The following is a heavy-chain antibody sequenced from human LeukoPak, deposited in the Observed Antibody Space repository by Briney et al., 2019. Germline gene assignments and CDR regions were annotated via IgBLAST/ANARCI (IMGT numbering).Heavy chain of an antibody. CDR1: GFTFSSYW. Sequence: GGSLRLSCAASGFTFSSYWMHWVRQAPGKGLVWVSRINSDGSSTTYADSVKGRFTISRDNAKNTLYLQMNSLRAEDTAVYYCARENIAVAGSDYWGQGTLVTVSS. CDR3: ARENIAVAGSDY. D-gene: IGHD6-19*01. V-gene: IGHV3-74*01. J-gene: IGHJ4*02. CDR2: INSDGSST.